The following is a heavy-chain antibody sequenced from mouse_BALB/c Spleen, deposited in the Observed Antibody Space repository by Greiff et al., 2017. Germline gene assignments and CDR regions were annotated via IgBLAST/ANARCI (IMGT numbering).Heavy chain of an antibody. J-gene: IGHJ4*01. D-gene: IGHD2-3*01. CDR1: GFNIKDYY. Sequence: VQMQQSGAELVRSGASVKLSCTASGFNIKDYYMHWVKQRPEQGLEWIGWIDPENGDTEYAPKFQGKATMTADTSSNTAYLQLSSLTSEDTAVYYCNDGYYGYAMDYWGQGTSVTVSS. CDR3: NDGYYGYAMDY. V-gene: IGHV14-4*02. CDR2: IDPENGDT.